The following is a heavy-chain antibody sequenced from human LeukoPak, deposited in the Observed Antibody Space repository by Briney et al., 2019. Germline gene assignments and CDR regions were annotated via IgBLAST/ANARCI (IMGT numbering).Heavy chain of an antibody. CDR2: TYSGGST. CDR3: ARAHGDYWFDP. J-gene: IGHJ5*02. V-gene: IGHV3-66*01. CDR1: GFTVSSNY. Sequence: GSLRLSCAASGFTVSSNYMSWVRQAPGKGLEWVSVTYSGGSTYYAGSVKGRFTISRDNSKNTLYLQMNSLRAEDTAVYYCARAHGDYWFDPWGRGTLVTLSS.